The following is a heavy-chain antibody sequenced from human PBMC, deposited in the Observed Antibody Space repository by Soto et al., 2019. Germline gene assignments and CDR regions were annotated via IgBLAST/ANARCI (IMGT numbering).Heavy chain of an antibody. CDR1: GGSFSGYD. CDR3: ARDKITGLFDY. V-gene: IGHV4-34*01. J-gene: IGHJ4*02. CDR2: INHSGST. D-gene: IGHD2-8*02. Sequence: QVQLQQWGAGLLKPSETLSLTCAVYGGSFSGYDWTWIRQPPGTGLEWIGEINHSGSTNYNPSLKSRVTISVDTSPNQFSLKLTSVTAADTAVYYCARDKITGLFDYWGQGTLVTVSS.